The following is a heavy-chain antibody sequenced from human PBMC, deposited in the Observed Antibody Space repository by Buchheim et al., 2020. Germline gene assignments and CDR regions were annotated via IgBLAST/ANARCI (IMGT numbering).Heavy chain of an antibody. V-gene: IGHV4-39*02. CDR2: VHYTGTT. D-gene: IGHD3-10*01. J-gene: IGHJ4*02. CDR1: GDSIGSSSYY. CDR3: ASGTILWFRTIDF. Sequence: QLQLQESGPGLVKPSETLSLTCFVSGDSIGSSSYYWGWVRQSPGKGLEWIAFVHYTGTTFYNPSLKSRVTISIDTSKRHFSLKMNSVTAADTAVYYCASGTILWFRTIDFWGQGAL.